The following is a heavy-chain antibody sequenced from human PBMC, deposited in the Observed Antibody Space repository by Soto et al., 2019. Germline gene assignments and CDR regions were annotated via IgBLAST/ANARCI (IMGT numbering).Heavy chain of an antibody. Sequence: GESLKISCHGGGYKFSTYWIAWVRQIPGKGLEWMGIIYPVVSDITYSPSFQGQVTISADKSNSTAYLQWSSLKASDSATYYCARLSRDYGSGSYYSYGMDVWGQGTTVTVSS. J-gene: IGHJ6*02. CDR2: IYPVVSDI. D-gene: IGHD3-10*01. CDR3: ARLSRDYGSGSYYSYGMDV. V-gene: IGHV5-51*01. CDR1: GYKFSTYW.